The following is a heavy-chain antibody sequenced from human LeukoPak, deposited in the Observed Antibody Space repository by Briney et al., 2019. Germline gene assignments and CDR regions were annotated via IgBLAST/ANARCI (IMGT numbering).Heavy chain of an antibody. Sequence: SEXXSLTCTVSGGSISSSIYYWGWIRQPPGKGREGIGSIYYSGSTYYNPSLKSRVTISVNTSKNQFSLKLKSVTAADMAVYYCARLADCSSTSCYDHWGQGTLVTVSS. CDR3: ARLADCSSTSCYDH. CDR1: GGSISSSIYY. J-gene: IGHJ4*02. CDR2: IYYSGST. V-gene: IGHV4-39*01. D-gene: IGHD2-2*01.